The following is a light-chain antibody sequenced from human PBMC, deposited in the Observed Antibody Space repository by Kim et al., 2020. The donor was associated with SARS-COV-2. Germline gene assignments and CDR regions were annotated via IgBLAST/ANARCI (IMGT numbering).Light chain of an antibody. Sequence: DVQMTQSPSYVSASVGDMITITCRASQGIASWLAWYQQKPGKAPKLLIYAASALQNGVSSRFSGSGSGREFTLTIRSLQPEDVATYFCHQSNNLPIPFGQGTRLEIK. CDR1: QGIASW. CDR3: HQSNNLPIP. V-gene: IGKV1-12*01. J-gene: IGKJ5*01. CDR2: AAS.